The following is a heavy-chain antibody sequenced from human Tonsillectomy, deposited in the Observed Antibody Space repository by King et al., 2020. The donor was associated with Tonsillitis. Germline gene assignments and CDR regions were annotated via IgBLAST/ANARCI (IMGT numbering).Heavy chain of an antibody. CDR2: INPNSGGT. CDR1: GYTFTGYY. CDR3: ARGSSITIFGVVKDWFDP. Sequence: QLVQSGAEVKKPGASVKVSCKASGYTFTGYYMHWVRQAPGQGLEWMGWINPNSGGTNYAQKFQGWVTMTRDKSISTAYMELSRLRSDDTAVYYCARGSSITIFGVVKDWFDPWGQGTLVTVSS. V-gene: IGHV1-2*04. J-gene: IGHJ5*02. D-gene: IGHD3-3*01.